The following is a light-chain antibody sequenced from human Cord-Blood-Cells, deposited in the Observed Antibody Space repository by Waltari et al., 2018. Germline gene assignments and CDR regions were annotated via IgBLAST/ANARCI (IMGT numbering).Light chain of an antibody. CDR1: SSDVGGSHH. V-gene: IGLV2-11*01. CDR2: AVI. CDR3: CSYAGSYTWV. J-gene: IGLJ3*02. Sequence: QSALTQPRSVSGSPGQVVAISCIGTSSDVGGSHHVSWYQQHPGKAPKLMIYAVIKRPSGVPDRFSGSKSGNSASLTLSELQPEDEAEYYCCSYAGSYTWVLGGGTKLTVL.